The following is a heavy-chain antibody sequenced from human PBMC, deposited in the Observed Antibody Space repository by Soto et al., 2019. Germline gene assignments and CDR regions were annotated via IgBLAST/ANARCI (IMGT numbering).Heavy chain of an antibody. CDR3: AKDGQYRTDGFDV. CDR1: GFTFSSHG. V-gene: IGHV3-23*01. CDR2: LSRGGGTT. Sequence: EAQLLESGGDWAQPGGSLRLSCAASGFTFSSHGMSWVRQAPGMGLEWIAGLSRGGGTTYYADSVKGRFTISRDNSKNTLDLIMNSLKVEDTALYYCAKDGQYRTDGFDVWGQGTMVIVSS. J-gene: IGHJ3*01. D-gene: IGHD6-6*01.